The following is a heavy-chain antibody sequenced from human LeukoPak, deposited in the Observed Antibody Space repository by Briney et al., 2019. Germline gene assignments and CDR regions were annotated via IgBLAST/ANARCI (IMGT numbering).Heavy chain of an antibody. J-gene: IGHJ1*01. CDR3: ARGLPKAVFGMVIED. CDR2: MNTNSGNT. CDR1: EYPFTSYN. D-gene: IGHD3-3*01. V-gene: IGHV1-8*01. Sequence: ASVKVSCKASEYPFTSYNVNWVRQATGQGLEWMGWMNTNSGNTGYSQNFQGRVTMTRDTSISTAYMELSSLMSEDTAVYYCARGLPKAVFGMVIEDWGQGTLVTVSS.